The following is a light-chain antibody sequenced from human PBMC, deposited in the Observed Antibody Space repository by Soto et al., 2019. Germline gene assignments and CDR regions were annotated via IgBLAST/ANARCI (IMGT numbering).Light chain of an antibody. CDR1: QGVSSS. J-gene: IGKJ5*01. V-gene: IGKV3-11*01. CDR2: DAS. Sequence: EIEFTQSPPTLSLSPGERAPPSCRDSQGVSSSLAWYQQKPGQAPRLLIYDASNRATGIPARFSGSGSGTDFTLTISSLEPEDFAVYYCQQRSNWPPITFGQGTRLAIK. CDR3: QQRSNWPPIT.